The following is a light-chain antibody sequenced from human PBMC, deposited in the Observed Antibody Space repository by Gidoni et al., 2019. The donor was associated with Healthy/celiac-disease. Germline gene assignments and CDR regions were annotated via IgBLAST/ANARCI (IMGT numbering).Light chain of an antibody. CDR1: QSVLYSSNNTNY. V-gene: IGKV4-1*01. CDR3: QQYSSRRT. Sequence: DIVMSQSPDSLAVSLGERATINCKSSQSVLYSSNNTNYFAWYQQKPGQPPKLLIYWASTRESGVPDRFSGSWSGTDFTLTISSLQSEDVAVYFCQQYSSRRTFGGGTKVEIK. CDR2: WAS. J-gene: IGKJ4*01.